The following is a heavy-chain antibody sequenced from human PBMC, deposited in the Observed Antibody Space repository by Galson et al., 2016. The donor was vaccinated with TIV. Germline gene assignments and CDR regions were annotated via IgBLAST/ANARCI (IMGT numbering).Heavy chain of an antibody. D-gene: IGHD4-17*01. V-gene: IGHV3-21*01. J-gene: IGHJ6*02. CDR1: GFSLKDYG. Sequence: SLRLSCAVSGFSLKDYGTHWVRQAPGKGLEWVAYISETSAYIYYADSVKGRFTISRDNAKNSPCLQMNSLRAEDTAVYYCARGSDATARASGMDVWGQGTIVTVSS. CDR2: ISETSAYI. CDR3: ARGSDATARASGMDV.